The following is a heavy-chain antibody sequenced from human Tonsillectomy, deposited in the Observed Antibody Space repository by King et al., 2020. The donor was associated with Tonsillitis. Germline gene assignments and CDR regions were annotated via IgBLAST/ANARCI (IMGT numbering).Heavy chain of an antibody. V-gene: IGHV3-74*01. Sequence: VQLVESGGGLVQPGGSLRLSCAASGFNLRNYWMHWFRQAPGKGLVWVSRINREGTMTSYADYAEGRFTISRDNVRNTLYLQMNSLTAEDSAVYYCTRDQAYSDPFDVWGQGTRVTV. J-gene: IGHJ3*01. CDR2: INREGTMT. CDR3: TRDQAYSDPFDV. CDR1: GFNLRNYW. D-gene: IGHD2-15*01.